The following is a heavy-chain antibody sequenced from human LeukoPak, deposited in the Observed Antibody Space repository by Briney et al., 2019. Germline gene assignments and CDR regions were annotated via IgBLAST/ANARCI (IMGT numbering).Heavy chain of an antibody. D-gene: IGHD3-22*01. CDR2: ISGSGDNT. V-gene: IGHV3-23*01. CDR3: AKGSYYDSSGSFYFDY. J-gene: IGHJ4*02. CDR1: GFTFSSYA. Sequence: GGSLRLSCAASGFTFSSYAMSWVRQAPGKGLEWVSGISGSGDNTYYADSVKGRFTISRDNSKNTLYVQVNSLETEDTAAYYCAKGSYYDSSGSFYFDYWGQGTLVTVSS.